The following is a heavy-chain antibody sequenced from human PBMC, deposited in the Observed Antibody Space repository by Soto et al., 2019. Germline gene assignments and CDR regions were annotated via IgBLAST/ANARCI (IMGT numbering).Heavy chain of an antibody. CDR2: ISGSGSSI. J-gene: IGHJ4*02. Sequence: GGSHRLSWAASGVTCRSHSMNWVRQDPGKGLEWVSSISGSGSSISYADSVKGRFTISRDNAKNSLSLQMNSLRAEDTGVYYCARGRYYYDISGYDYWGQGILVTVSS. V-gene: IGHV3-48*04. CDR3: ARGRYYYDISGYDY. D-gene: IGHD3-22*01. CDR1: GVTCRSHS.